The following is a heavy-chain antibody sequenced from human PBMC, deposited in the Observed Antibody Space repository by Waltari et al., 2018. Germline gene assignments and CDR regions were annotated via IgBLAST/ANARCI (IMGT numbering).Heavy chain of an antibody. CDR3: ARSGYSSSLSDY. J-gene: IGHJ4*02. D-gene: IGHD6-13*01. V-gene: IGHV4-59*01. Sequence: QVQLQESGPGLVKPSETLSLTCTVSGGSISSYYWSWIRQPPGKGLEWIGYIYYSGSTNYNPSLKSRVTISVDTSKNQFSLKLSSVTAADTAVYYCARSGYSSSLSDYWGQGTLVTVSS. CDR1: GGSISSYY. CDR2: IYYSGST.